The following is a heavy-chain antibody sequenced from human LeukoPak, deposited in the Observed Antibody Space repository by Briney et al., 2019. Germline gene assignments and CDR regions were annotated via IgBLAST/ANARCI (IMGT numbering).Heavy chain of an antibody. CDR2: ISYDGSNK. CDR1: GFTFSSYA. CDR3: ARDLEHYDFWSGYYY. Sequence: GGSLRLSCAASGFTFSSYAMHWVRQAPGKGLEWVAVISYDGSNKYYADSVKGRFTISRDNSKNTLYLQMNSLRAEDTAVYYCARDLEHYDFWSGYYYWGQGTLVTVCS. D-gene: IGHD3-3*01. J-gene: IGHJ4*02. V-gene: IGHV3-30-3*01.